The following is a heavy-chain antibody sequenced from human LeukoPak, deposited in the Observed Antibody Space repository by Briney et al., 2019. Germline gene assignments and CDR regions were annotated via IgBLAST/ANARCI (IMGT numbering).Heavy chain of an antibody. V-gene: IGHV4-39*07. D-gene: IGHD2-2*01. CDR3: ARDDCSSTSCYGQGWFDP. Sequence: SETLSLTCTVSGGSISSSSYYWGWIRQPPGKGLEWIGSSYYSGSTYYNPSLKSRVTISVDTSKNQFSLKLSSVTAADTAVYYCARDDCSSTSCYGQGWFDPWGQGTLVTVSS. CDR1: GGSISSSSYY. CDR2: SYYSGST. J-gene: IGHJ5*02.